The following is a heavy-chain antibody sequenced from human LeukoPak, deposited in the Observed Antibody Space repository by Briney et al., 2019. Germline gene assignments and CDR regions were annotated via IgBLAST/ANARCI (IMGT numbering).Heavy chain of an antibody. CDR3: ASGYSSSWYLGGYYFDY. V-gene: IGHV1-2*02. J-gene: IGHJ4*02. D-gene: IGHD6-13*01. CDR1: GYTFTGYY. Sequence: ASVKVSCKASGYTFTGYYMHWVRQAPGQGLEWMGWINPNSGGTNYAQKFQGRVTMTRDTSISTAYMELSRLRSDDTAVYYCASGYSSSWYLGGYYFDYWGQGTLVTVSS. CDR2: INPNSGGT.